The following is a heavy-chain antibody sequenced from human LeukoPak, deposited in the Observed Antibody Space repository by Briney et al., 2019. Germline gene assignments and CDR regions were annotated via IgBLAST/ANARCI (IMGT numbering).Heavy chain of an antibody. Sequence: PGGSLRLSCAASGFTFSSFWMNWVRQAPGKGLEWVANIKQDGSEKYYVDSVKGRFTISRDNAKNSLYLQMNSLRAEDTAVYYCASAYYFGMDVWGQGTTVTVSS. J-gene: IGHJ6*02. CDR1: GFTFSSFW. CDR2: IKQDGSEK. V-gene: IGHV3-7*01. CDR3: ASAYYFGMDV.